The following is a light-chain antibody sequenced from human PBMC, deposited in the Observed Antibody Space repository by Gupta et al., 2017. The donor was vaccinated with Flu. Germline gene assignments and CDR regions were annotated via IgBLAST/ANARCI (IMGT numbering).Light chain of an antibody. CDR2: KAF. V-gene: IGKV1-5*03. Sequence: PSTLAASVGDRVTTSCRASQGSNGWLAWYQQKPGKAPKLLMYKAFTLESGVTSRCSGSVAGTEFTLTISSLQPDDVATYYCQQDNSSPLTFGGGTKVEIK. CDR1: QGSNGW. CDR3: QQDNSSPLT. J-gene: IGKJ4*01.